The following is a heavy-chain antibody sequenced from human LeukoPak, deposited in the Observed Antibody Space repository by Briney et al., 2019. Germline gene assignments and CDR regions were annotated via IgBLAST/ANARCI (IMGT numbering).Heavy chain of an antibody. Sequence: EASVKVSCKASGYTFTGYYMHWVRQAPGQGLEWMGWINPNSGGTNYAQKFQGRVTMTRDTSISTAYMELSRLRSDGTVVYYCARAKLRFLDSDYWGQGTLVTVSS. CDR1: GYTFTGYY. D-gene: IGHD3-3*01. CDR2: INPNSGGT. CDR3: ARAKLRFLDSDY. J-gene: IGHJ4*02. V-gene: IGHV1-2*02.